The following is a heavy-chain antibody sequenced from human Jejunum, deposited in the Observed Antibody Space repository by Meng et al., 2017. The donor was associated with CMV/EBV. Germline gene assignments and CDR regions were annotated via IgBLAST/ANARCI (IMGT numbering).Heavy chain of an antibody. Sequence: GQLEQAVPGLVRRAETRSLHCTASDGSISSYYGSRVRQSAGKGLAWLGRIHTSGTTNYNPSLKSRVSLSLDTSKDQFSLKLTSVTAADTAVYYCAREKSSCTSSTCYGVDSWGQGTLVTVSS. CDR2: IHTSGTT. D-gene: IGHD2-2*01. CDR1: DGSISSYY. J-gene: IGHJ4*02. V-gene: IGHV4-4*07. CDR3: AREKSSCTSSTCYGVDS.